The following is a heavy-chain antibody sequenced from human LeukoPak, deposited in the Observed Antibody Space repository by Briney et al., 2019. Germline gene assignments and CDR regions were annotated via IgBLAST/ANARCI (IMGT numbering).Heavy chain of an antibody. D-gene: IGHD6-13*01. J-gene: IGHJ6*02. V-gene: IGHV3-7*01. CDR3: ARSYFSSSGRGMDV. Sequence: GGSLRLSCSASGFTFSDYWMSWVRQAPGKGLEWVANIKQDGSEKYYVDSLKGRFTISRDNAKNSLYLQMNSLRAEDTAVYYCARSYFSSSGRGMDVWGQGTTVTVSS. CDR2: IKQDGSEK. CDR1: GFTFSDYW.